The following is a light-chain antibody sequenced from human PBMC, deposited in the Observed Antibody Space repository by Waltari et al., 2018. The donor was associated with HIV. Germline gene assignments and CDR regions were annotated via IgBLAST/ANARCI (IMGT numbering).Light chain of an antibody. Sequence: QSVLAQPPSASGTPGQRVTISCSGSTSNIGGNTVSWYQPLPGTAPKLLIYSNNQRPSGVPDRFSVSTSGTSASLVISGLQSEDEADYYCAAWDDSLKGGAFGPGTKVTVL. CDR1: TSNIGGNT. CDR3: AAWDDSLKGGA. J-gene: IGLJ1*01. V-gene: IGLV1-44*01. CDR2: SNN.